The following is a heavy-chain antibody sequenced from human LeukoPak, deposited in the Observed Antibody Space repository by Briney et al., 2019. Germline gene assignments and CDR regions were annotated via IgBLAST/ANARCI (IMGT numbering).Heavy chain of an antibody. CDR3: ARDDDGRGYPDY. D-gene: IGHD3-22*01. CDR1: GAPISAYY. J-gene: IGHJ4*02. Sequence: SETLSLTCVVSGAPISAYYWYWIRQPSGKGLEWIGRIYISGPTNYNPSLKSRVTMSLDTSKNQLSLKLRSVTAADTAVYYCARDDDGRGYPDYWGQGTLVTVSP. V-gene: IGHV4-4*07. CDR2: IYISGPT.